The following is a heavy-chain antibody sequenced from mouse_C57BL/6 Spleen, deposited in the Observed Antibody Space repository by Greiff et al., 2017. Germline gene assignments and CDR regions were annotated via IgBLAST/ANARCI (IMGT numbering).Heavy chain of an antibody. D-gene: IGHD1-1*01. CDR2: IHPNSGST. Sequence: QVQLQQPGAELVKPGASVKLSCKASGYTFTSYWMHWVKQRPGQGLEWIGMIHPNSGSTNYNEKFKSKATLTVDKSSSTAYMQLSSLTSEDSAVYYCARMYYGSSFGYWGQGTTLTVSS. J-gene: IGHJ2*01. CDR3: ARMYYGSSFGY. CDR1: GYTFTSYW. V-gene: IGHV1-64*01.